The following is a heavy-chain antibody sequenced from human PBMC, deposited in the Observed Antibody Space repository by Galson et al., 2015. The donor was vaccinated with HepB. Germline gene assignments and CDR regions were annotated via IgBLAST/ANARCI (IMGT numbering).Heavy chain of an antibody. D-gene: IGHD1-26*01. CDR1: GDSVSSNSAA. CDR2: TYYRSRWYN. J-gene: IGHJ4*02. V-gene: IGHV6-1*01. CDR3: ARMVGATRDY. Sequence: CAISGDSVSSNSAAWNWIRQSPSRGLEWLGRTYYRSRWYNEYAGSVKSRIIINPDTSKNQFSLHLNAVTPEDTAVYYCARMVGATRDYWGQGTLVTVSS.